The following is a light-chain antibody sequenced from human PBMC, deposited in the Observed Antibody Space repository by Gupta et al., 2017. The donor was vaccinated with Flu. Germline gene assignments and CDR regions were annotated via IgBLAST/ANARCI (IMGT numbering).Light chain of an antibody. CDR1: KY. V-gene: IGLV3-1*01. CDR3: QAWDSSTSWV. CDR2: QDI. J-gene: IGLJ3*02. Sequence: KYVSWYQQRSGQSPVMVIYQDIKRPSGIPERFSASKSGHTATLTISGTQGLDEADYYCQAWDSSTSWVFGGGTKLTVL.